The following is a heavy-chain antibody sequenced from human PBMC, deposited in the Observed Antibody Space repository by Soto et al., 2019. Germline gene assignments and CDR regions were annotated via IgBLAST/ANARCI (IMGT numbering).Heavy chain of an antibody. Sequence: EVQLVESGGGLVKPGGSLRLSCAASGFTFSSYSMNWVRQAPGKGLEWVSSISSSSSYIYYADSVKGRFTISRDNAKNSLYLQMNSLRAEDTAVYYCARGGHWRGRITYFDYWGQGTLVTVSS. CDR3: ARGGHWRGRITYFDY. D-gene: IGHD1-1*01. CDR2: ISSSSSYI. V-gene: IGHV3-21*01. J-gene: IGHJ4*02. CDR1: GFTFSSYS.